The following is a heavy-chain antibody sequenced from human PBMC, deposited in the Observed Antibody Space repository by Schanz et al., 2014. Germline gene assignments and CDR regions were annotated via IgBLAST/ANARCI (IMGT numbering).Heavy chain of an antibody. V-gene: IGHV1-46*01. Sequence: QVQLVQSGAEVKKPGASVKVYCKASGYTFTTYYLHWVRQAPGQGLEWMGIINPTGGSTTYAEKFLGRVTMTTDASTSTAYMELRSLRSDDTAVYYCASSTFTDLDYWGQGTLVTVSS. D-gene: IGHD2-2*01. CDR1: GYTFTTYY. CDR2: INPTGGST. J-gene: IGHJ4*02. CDR3: ASSTFTDLDY.